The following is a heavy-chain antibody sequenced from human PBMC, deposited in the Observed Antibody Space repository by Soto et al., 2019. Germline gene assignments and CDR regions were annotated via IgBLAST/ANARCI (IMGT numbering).Heavy chain of an antibody. CDR2: ISVDNGKT. D-gene: IGHD2-15*01. J-gene: IGHJ4*02. CDR3: AREDCSRVRCYPGDY. CDR1: GYTFTNHG. Sequence: QVQLVQSGPEVRKPGASVEVSCKASGYTFTNHGISWLRQAPGQGLEWMGWISVDNGKTKYAQEVQGRVTVTTDTSTSTAYMELRSLRSDDTAVYYWAREDCSRVRCYPGDYWGQGTLVTVSS. V-gene: IGHV1-18*01.